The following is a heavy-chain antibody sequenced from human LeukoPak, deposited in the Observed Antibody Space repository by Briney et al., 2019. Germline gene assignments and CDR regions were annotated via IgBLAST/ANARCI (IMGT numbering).Heavy chain of an antibody. D-gene: IGHD2-8*01. V-gene: IGHV3-23*01. CDR3: VKDEWVS. CDR2: VSNGGDKT. Sequence: PGGSLRLSCAASGFVFSGYYMNWVRLAPGKGLEPVSAVSNGGDKTHYADSVKGRFTISRDNSKNTLYLQMDNLRAEDTALYYCVKDEWVSWGQGTLVTVSS. J-gene: IGHJ5*02. CDR1: GFVFSGYY.